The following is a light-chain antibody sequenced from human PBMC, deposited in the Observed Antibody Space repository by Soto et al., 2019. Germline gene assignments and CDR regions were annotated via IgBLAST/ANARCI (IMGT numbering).Light chain of an antibody. Sequence: EIVLTQSPGTLSLSPGERATLSCRASQSVSNNYLAWYQHKPGQAPRLLIYDASNRATGVPARFSGSGSGTDFTLTISSLEPEDFAVYYCQLYGTSPPFGQGTRLEIK. CDR2: DAS. J-gene: IGKJ5*01. V-gene: IGKV3-20*01. CDR1: QSVSNNY. CDR3: QLYGTSPP.